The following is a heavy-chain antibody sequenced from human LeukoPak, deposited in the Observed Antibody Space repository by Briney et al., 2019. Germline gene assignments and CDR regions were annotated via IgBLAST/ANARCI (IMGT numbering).Heavy chain of an antibody. Sequence: SETLSLTCAVYGGSFSGYYWSWIRQPPGKGLEWIGEINHSGSTYYNPSLKSRVTISEDTSKNQFSLKLSSVTAADTAVYYCARVERWGGYDFESDAFDIWGQGTMVTVSS. CDR2: INHSGST. J-gene: IGHJ3*02. CDR1: GGSFSGYY. D-gene: IGHD5-12*01. V-gene: IGHV4-34*01. CDR3: ARVERWGGYDFESDAFDI.